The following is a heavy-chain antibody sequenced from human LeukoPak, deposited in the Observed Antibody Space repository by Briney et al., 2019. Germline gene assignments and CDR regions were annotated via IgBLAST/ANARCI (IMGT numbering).Heavy chain of an antibody. D-gene: IGHD2-21*01. CDR3: ARDALVVSQPYYYYYMDV. CDR2: INPSGST. Sequence: SQTLSLTCTVSGGSIRSGGYYWNWIRQPAGKGLEWIGRINPSGSTNYNPSLKSRVTISIDTSKNQFSLKLSSVTAADTAVYYCARDALVVSQPYYYYYMDVWGKGTTVTISS. J-gene: IGHJ6*03. V-gene: IGHV4-61*02. CDR1: GGSIRSGGYY.